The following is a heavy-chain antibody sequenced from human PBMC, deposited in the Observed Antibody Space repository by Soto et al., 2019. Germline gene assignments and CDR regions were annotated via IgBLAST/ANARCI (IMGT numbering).Heavy chain of an antibody. Sequence: PGGSLRLSCAASGFAFSSYAMHWVRQAPGKGLEWVSVISYEGSNQYYVDSVKGRFTISRDNSRNTLYLQMNSLRAEDTAVYYCVRDQWVGCTTDVCYPLDYWGQGTLVTVSS. CDR3: VRDQWVGCTTDVCYPLDY. J-gene: IGHJ4*02. CDR2: ISYEGSNQ. CDR1: GFAFSSYA. D-gene: IGHD2-8*01. V-gene: IGHV3-30-3*01.